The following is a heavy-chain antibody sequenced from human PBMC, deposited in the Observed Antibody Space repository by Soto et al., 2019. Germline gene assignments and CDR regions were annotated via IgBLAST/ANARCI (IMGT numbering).Heavy chain of an antibody. D-gene: IGHD1-26*01. CDR3: ARVGSSCHSGGCYYYYGLGV. J-gene: IGHJ6*02. CDR1: GDSVGNGPYY. Sequence: QVRLQESGPGLVKPSETLSLSCLVSGDSVGNGPYYWSWIRQSPGAGLEWIAYIYDSGSTNDNPSLESRVNISIDMSKNQFFLELRSVTAADAAVYFCARVGSSCHSGGCYYYYGLGVWGQGTTVAISS. V-gene: IGHV4-61*01. CDR2: IYDSGST.